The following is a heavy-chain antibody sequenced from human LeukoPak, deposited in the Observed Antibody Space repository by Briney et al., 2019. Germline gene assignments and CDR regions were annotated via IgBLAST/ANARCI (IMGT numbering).Heavy chain of an antibody. CDR3: ARPLAVAGTRNALNI. Sequence: ASVKVSCKASGYTFIGYYIHWVRQAPGQGLEWMGWINPNSGDTNYAQKFQGRVTMTRDTSITTAYMELSSLRSDDTAVYYCARPLAVAGTRNALNIWGPGTMVTVSS. CDR2: INPNSGDT. D-gene: IGHD6-19*01. V-gene: IGHV1-2*02. J-gene: IGHJ3*02. CDR1: GYTFIGYY.